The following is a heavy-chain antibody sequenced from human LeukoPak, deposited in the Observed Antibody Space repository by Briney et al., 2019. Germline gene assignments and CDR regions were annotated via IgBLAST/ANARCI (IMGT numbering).Heavy chain of an antibody. V-gene: IGHV3-23*01. CDR2: INGGATYT. CDR3: AKDPILTVVNWSAA. J-gene: IGHJ5*02. CDR1: GFTFSSYG. Sequence: PGGSLRLSCAASGFTFSSYGMSWVRQAPGKGLEFVAAINGGATYTYYADSVKGRFTISRDNSKNTLHLQMNSLRAEDTAVYYCAKDPILTVVNWSAAWGLGTLVSVPS. D-gene: IGHD2-21*02.